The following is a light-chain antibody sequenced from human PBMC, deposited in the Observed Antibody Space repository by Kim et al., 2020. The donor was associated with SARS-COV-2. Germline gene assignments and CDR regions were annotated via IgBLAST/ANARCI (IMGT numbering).Light chain of an antibody. CDR1: SGHSSYT. CDR3: QTWGPGTVVV. Sequence: VQISCTLSSGHSSYTIAWHQQQPEKGPRFLMKVNIDGRHTKGDGIPDRFSGASSGAGRYLTISSRQSEDEADYYCQTWGPGTVVVFGGGTQLTVL. J-gene: IGLJ2*01. CDR2: VNIDGRH. V-gene: IGLV4-69*01.